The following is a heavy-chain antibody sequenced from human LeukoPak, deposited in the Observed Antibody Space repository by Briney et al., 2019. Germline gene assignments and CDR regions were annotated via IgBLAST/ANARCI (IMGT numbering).Heavy chain of an antibody. J-gene: IGHJ5*02. D-gene: IGHD5-12*01. CDR2: ISSSGSTI. CDR1: GFTFSDYY. V-gene: IGHV3-11*01. CDR3: ARDSSQRYTKWLRFMERNWFDP. Sequence: PGGSLRLSCAASGFTFSDYYMSWIRQAPGKGLEWVSYISSSGSTIYYADSVKGRFTISRDNAKNSLYLQMNSLRAEDTAVYCCARDSSQRYTKWLRFMERNWFDPWGQGTLVTVSS.